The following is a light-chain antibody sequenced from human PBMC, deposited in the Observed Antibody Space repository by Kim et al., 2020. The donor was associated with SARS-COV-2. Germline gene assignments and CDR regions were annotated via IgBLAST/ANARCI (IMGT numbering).Light chain of an antibody. CDR1: QSVSSN. Sequence: ASPGERVTLSCRASQSVSSNFAWYRQRPGQAPTLLIYDASTRAAGIPARFSGSGSGTEFTLTISSLESEDFAIYYCQHYINWPLTFGGGTKVDIK. CDR3: QHYINWPLT. CDR2: DAS. V-gene: IGKV3-15*01. J-gene: IGKJ4*01.